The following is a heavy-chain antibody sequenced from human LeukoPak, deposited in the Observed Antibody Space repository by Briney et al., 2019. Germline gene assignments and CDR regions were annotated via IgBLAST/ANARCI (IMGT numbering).Heavy chain of an antibody. V-gene: IGHV3-11*01. CDR3: ARGLRDLWRGHMGY. CDR1: GFTFSDYY. D-gene: IGHD3-3*01. CDR2: ISSSGSTI. Sequence: PGGSLRLSCAASGFTFSDYYMSWIRQAPGKGLEWVSYISSSGSTIYYADSVMGRFSISRDNSKNMVFLQMNSLRAEDTAVYYCARGLRDLWRGHMGYWGQGTLVTVSS. J-gene: IGHJ4*02.